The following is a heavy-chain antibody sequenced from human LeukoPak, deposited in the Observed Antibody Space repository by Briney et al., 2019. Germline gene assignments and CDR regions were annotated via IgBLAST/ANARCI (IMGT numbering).Heavy chain of an antibody. CDR2: ISSSSSYI. D-gene: IGHD2-2*02. Sequence: GGSLRLSCAASGFTFSSYSMNWVRQAPGKGLEWVSAISSSSSYIYYADSVKGRFTISRDNAKNSLYLQLNSLRADDTAVYYCARVDIVVVPAAIPPFDYWGQGTLVTVSS. CDR1: GFTFSSYS. J-gene: IGHJ4*02. CDR3: ARVDIVVVPAAIPPFDY. V-gene: IGHV3-21*01.